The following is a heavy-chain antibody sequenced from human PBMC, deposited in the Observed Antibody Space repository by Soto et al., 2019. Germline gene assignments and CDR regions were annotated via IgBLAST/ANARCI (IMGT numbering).Heavy chain of an antibody. CDR3: ASEAGYIAEYFQH. Sequence: QVQLVESGGGVVQPGRSLRLSCAASGFTFSSYAMHWVRQAPGKGLEWVAVISYDGSNKYYADSVKGRFTISRDNSKNTLYLQMNSLRAEDTAVYYCASEAGYIAEYFQHWGQGTLVTVSS. CDR1: GFTFSSYA. CDR2: ISYDGSNK. V-gene: IGHV3-30-3*01. D-gene: IGHD3-9*01. J-gene: IGHJ1*01.